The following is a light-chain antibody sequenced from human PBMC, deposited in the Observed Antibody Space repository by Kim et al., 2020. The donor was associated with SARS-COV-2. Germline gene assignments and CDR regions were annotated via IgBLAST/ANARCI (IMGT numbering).Light chain of an antibody. J-gene: IGLJ2*01. Sequence: SIAISCTGTTSDVGGYNYVSWYQQHPGKAPKLVIYDVSKRPSGVSNRFSGSKSGNTASLTISGLQAEDEADFYCSSYSSITTFVLFGGGTQLTVL. CDR1: TSDVGGYNY. CDR2: DVS. CDR3: SSYSSITTFVL. V-gene: IGLV2-14*04.